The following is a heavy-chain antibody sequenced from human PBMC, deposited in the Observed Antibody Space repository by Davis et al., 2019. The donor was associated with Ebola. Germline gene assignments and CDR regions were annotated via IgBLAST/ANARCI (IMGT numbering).Heavy chain of an antibody. V-gene: IGHV3-48*02. J-gene: IGHJ4*02. CDR3: ARGTLDY. CDR1: GFTFSSYG. Sequence: GESLKISCVGSGFTFSSYGVNWVRQTPGKGLEWVSHISSSGSPKYYADSVRGRFTITRDDARNSLYLQMNSLRDEDTAVYYCARGTLDYWGQGTLVTVSS. D-gene: IGHD3/OR15-3a*01. CDR2: ISSSGSPK.